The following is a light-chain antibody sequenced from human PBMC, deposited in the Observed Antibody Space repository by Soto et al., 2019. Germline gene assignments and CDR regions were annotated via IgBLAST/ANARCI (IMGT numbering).Light chain of an antibody. J-gene: IGKJ1*01. V-gene: IGKV3-20*01. Sequence: EIEFTQSPGTLALSPGGTDTLPCRASQSVSSSYLAWYQQKPGQAPRLLIYGASSRATGIPDRFSGSGSGTDFTLTISRLEPEDFAVYYCQQYGSSPKFGQGTKVDIK. CDR3: QQYGSSPK. CDR2: GAS. CDR1: QSVSSSY.